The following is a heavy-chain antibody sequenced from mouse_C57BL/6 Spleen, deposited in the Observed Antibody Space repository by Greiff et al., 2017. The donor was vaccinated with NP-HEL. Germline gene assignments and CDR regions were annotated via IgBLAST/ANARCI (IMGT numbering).Heavy chain of an antibody. CDR2: INPSNGGT. V-gene: IGHV1-53*01. D-gene: IGHD1-1*02. CDR1: GYTFTSYW. Sequence: VQLQQSGTELVKPGASVKLSCKASGYTFTSYWMHWVKQRPGQGLEWIGNINPSNGGTNYNEKFKSKATLTVDKSSSTAYMQLSSLTSEDSAVYYCEREGTMATAGYWYFDVWGTGTTVTVAS. CDR3: EREGTMATAGYWYFDV. J-gene: IGHJ1*03.